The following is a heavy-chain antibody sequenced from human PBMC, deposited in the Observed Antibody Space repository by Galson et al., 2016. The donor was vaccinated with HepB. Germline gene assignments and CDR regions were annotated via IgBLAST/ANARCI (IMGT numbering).Heavy chain of an antibody. J-gene: IGHJ6*02. CDR1: GDRITNVD. D-gene: IGHD4/OR15-4a*01. CDR2: FDPENGEI. CDR3: ATASNDANSRLHYYFHGMHV. V-gene: IGHV1-24*01. Sequence: SVKVSCKVSGDRITNVDMFWVRQASGKGPEWMGGFDPENGEIIYAQQFQGRVTMTEDTSTDTAYMEMSSLRSEDTAVYYCATASNDANSRLHYYFHGMHVWGQETTVTVSS.